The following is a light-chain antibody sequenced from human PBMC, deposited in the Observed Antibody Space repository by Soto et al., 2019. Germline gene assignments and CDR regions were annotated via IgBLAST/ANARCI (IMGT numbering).Light chain of an antibody. Sequence: QSVLTQPPSASGSPGQSVTISCTGTSSDVGGYKFVSWYQQHPGKAPKLIIYEVSQRPSGVPDRFSASKSGTSASLAITGLQGEDEANYYCQSYDTSLSGVIFGAGTKVTVL. CDR2: EVS. V-gene: IGLV2-8*01. CDR3: QSYDTSLSGVI. J-gene: IGLJ2*01. CDR1: SSDVGGYKF.